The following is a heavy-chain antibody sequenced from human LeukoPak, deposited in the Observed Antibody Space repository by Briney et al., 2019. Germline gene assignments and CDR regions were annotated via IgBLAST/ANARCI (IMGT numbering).Heavy chain of an antibody. CDR3: ARDNSVGDNAWWFDP. V-gene: IGHV1-3*02. D-gene: IGHD1-26*01. CDR1: GYTFTSYA. Sequence: ASVKVSCKASGYTFTSYAMHWVRQAPGQRLEWMGWSNAGNGNTKYSQEFQGRVTITRDTSASTAYMELSSLRPEDMAVYYCARDNSVGDNAWWFDPWGQGTLVTVSS. J-gene: IGHJ5*02. CDR2: SNAGNGNT.